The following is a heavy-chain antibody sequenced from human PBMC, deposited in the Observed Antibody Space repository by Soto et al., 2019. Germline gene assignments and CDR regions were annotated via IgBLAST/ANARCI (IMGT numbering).Heavy chain of an antibody. CDR2: IYPGDSDT. Sequence: GESLKISCKGSGYSFTSYWIGWVRQMPGKGLEWMGIIYPGDSDTRYSPSFQGQVTISAHKSISTAYLQRSSLKASDTAMYYCARLGGYDFWSGYSPKRYYYYGMDVWGQGTTVTVSS. V-gene: IGHV5-51*01. CDR3: ARLGGYDFWSGYSPKRYYYYGMDV. CDR1: GYSFTSYW. D-gene: IGHD3-3*01. J-gene: IGHJ6*02.